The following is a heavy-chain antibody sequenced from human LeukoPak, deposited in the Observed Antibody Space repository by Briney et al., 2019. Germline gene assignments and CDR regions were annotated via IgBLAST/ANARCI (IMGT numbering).Heavy chain of an antibody. V-gene: IGHV3-30*02. CDR2: IRYDGSDT. D-gene: IGHD3-10*01. CDR1: GFTFRNYG. J-gene: IGHJ2*01. Sequence: PGGSLRLSCAASGFTFRNYGFHWVRQAPGKGLEWVAFIRYDGSDTYYADSVKGRFIISRDNSKTTLYLEMNSLRDDDTAVYFCTKDALARDFDLWGRGTLVAVSS. CDR3: TKDALARDFDL.